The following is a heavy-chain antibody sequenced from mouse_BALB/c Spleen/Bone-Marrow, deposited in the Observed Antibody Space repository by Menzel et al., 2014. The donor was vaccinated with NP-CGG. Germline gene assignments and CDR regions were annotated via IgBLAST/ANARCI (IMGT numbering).Heavy chain of an antibody. CDR1: GYTFTNYW. CDR3: ARYYNYYFDV. J-gene: IGHJ1*01. V-gene: IGHV1S81*02. Sequence: VQLQQSGAEVVKPGASVRLSCKTSGYTFTNYWMHWVKQRPGQGLEWIGDINPSNGRATYGEKFKSKATLTVDTSSSTAYMQLSSLTSGDSAVYYCARYYNYYFDVWGAGTTVTVSS. D-gene: IGHD1-1*01. CDR2: INPSNGRA.